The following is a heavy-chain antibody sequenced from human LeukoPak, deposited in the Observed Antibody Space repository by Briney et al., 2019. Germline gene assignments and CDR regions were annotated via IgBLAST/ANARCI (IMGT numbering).Heavy chain of an antibody. Sequence: SETLSLTCTVSGGSISSYYWSWIRQPAGKGLEWIGRMYTSGSTNYNPSLKSRVTMSVDTSKNQFSLKLSSVTAADTAVYYCARVRAHHYYDSTDDAFDIGGQGTMVTVSS. CDR1: GGSISSYY. J-gene: IGHJ3*02. V-gene: IGHV4-4*07. CDR2: MYTSGST. CDR3: ARVRAHHYYDSTDDAFDI. D-gene: IGHD3-22*01.